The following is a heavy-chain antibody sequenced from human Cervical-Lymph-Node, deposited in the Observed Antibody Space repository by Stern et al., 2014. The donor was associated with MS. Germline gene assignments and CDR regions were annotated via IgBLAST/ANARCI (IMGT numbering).Heavy chain of an antibody. CDR2: VWSDGNTK. CDR3: ARDKGYGYSLRNYFDY. CDR1: GFSFRSHG. D-gene: IGHD5-18*01. V-gene: IGHV3-33*01. J-gene: IGHJ4*02. Sequence: VQLVESGGGVVQPGRSLRLSCAASGFSFRSHGMHWVRQAPGKGLEWVAVVWSDGNTKDYAASVKGRFTISRDNSKDTMYLQMNSLRAEDTAVYYCARDKGYGYSLRNYFDYWGQGTLVTVSS.